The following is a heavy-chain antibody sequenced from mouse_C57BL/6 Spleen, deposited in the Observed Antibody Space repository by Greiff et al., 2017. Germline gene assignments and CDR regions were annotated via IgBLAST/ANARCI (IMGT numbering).Heavy chain of an antibody. D-gene: IGHD2-2*01. Sequence: EVQGVESGGGLVKPGGSLKLSCAASGFTFSSYAMSWVRQTPEKRLEWVATISDGGSYTYYPDNVKGRFTISRDNAKNNLYLQMSHLKSEDTAMYYCARDRGGYGYDYYFDYWGQGTTLTVSS. V-gene: IGHV5-4*01. CDR1: GFTFSSYA. CDR3: ARDRGGYGYDYYFDY. CDR2: ISDGGSYT. J-gene: IGHJ2*01.